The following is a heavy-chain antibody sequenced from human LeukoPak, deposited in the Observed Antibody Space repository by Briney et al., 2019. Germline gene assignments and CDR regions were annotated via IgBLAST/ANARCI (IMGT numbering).Heavy chain of an antibody. CDR3: AAAYSSSSDLVAFDI. Sequence: ASVKVSCKASGYTFTGYYMHWVRQARGQRLEWIGWIVVGSGNTNYAQKFQERVTITRDMSTSTAYMELSSLRSEDTAVYYCAAAYSSSSDLVAFDIWGQGTMVTVSS. CDR2: IVVGSGNT. CDR1: GYTFTGYY. J-gene: IGHJ3*02. D-gene: IGHD6-6*01. V-gene: IGHV1-58*02.